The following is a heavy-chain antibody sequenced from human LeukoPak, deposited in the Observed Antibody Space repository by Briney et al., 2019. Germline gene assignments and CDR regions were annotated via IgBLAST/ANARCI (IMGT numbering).Heavy chain of an antibody. CDR2: ITGSGGDT. V-gene: IGHV3-23*01. CDR3: AKVAGSGRYYFDQ. Sequence: GGSLRLSCAASGFTFSSYDMSWVRQTPGKGLEWVSDITGSGGDTYYADSVKGRFTISRDNSKNTLFLQMNSLRAEDTAVYYCAKVAGSGRYYFDQWGQGTQVTVSS. CDR1: GFTFSSYD. D-gene: IGHD6-19*01. J-gene: IGHJ4*02.